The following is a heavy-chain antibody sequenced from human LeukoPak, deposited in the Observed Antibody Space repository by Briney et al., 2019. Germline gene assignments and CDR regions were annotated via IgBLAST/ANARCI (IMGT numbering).Heavy chain of an antibody. J-gene: IGHJ4*02. CDR2: IIPIYGTT. V-gene: IGHV1-69*05. D-gene: IGHD6-19*01. Sequence: SVKVSCKAAGGTFSSYGIMWVRQAPGQGPEWMGGIIPIYGTTNYAQKFQGRVTITTDESTSTAYMELSSLRSEDTAVYYCARSVHQYSSGWYGVYWGQGTLVTVSS. CDR3: ARSVHQYSSGWYGVY. CDR1: GGTFSSYG.